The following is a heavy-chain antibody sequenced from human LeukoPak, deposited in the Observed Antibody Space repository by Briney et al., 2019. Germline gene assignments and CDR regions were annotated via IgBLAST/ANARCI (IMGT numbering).Heavy chain of an antibody. Sequence: GASVKVSCKASGGTFSSYAISWVRQAPGQGLEWMGGIIPIFGTANYAQKFQGRVTITTDESTSTAYMELSSLRSEDTAVYYCARDYYGDSGYFDYWGQGTLVTVSS. D-gene: IGHD4-17*01. V-gene: IGHV1-69*05. CDR3: ARDYYGDSGYFDY. CDR1: GGTFSSYA. CDR2: IIPIFGTA. J-gene: IGHJ4*02.